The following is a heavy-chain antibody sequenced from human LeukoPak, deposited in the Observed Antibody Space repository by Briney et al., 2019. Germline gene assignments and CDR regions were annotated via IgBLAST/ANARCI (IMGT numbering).Heavy chain of an antibody. CDR2: IKQDGSEK. J-gene: IGHJ4*02. V-gene: IGHV3-7*01. D-gene: IGHD6-13*01. CDR3: ARDLRGQLVSHY. CDR1: GFTFSRYW. Sequence: GGSLRLSCATSGFTFSRYWMSWARQAPGKGLEWVANIKQDGSEKNYVGSMRGRFTITRDNAKNSLYLQMNSLRAEDTAVYYCARDLRGQLVSHYWGQGTLVTVSS.